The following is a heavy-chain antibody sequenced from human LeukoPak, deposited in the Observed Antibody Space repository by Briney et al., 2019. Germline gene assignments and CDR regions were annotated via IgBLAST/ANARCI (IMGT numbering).Heavy chain of an antibody. D-gene: IGHD6-13*01. V-gene: IGHV4-39*01. CDR1: GGSISSSSYY. CDR3: ASGPYPAAGTDHQFDY. CDR2: IYYSGST. J-gene: IGHJ4*02. Sequence: PSETLSLTCTVSGGSISSSSYYWGWIRQPPGKGLEWIGSIYYSGSTYYNPSLKSRVTISVDTSKNQFSLKLSSVTAADTAVYYCASGPYPAAGTDHQFDYWGQGTLVTVFS.